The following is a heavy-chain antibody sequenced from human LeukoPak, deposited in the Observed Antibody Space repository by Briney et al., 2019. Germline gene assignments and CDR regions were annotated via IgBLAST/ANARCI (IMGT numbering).Heavy chain of an antibody. D-gene: IGHD3-10*01. CDR2: ISPSGTVI. V-gene: IGHV3-11*04. J-gene: IGHJ4*02. Sequence: GGSLRLSCSASGFTFTDYYMSWVRQAPGKGLEWVSYISPSGTVIYYGDSVKGRFTISRDNTKKSLYLQMNRLRAEVTAVYYGARDYNCWGQGNLVTVSS. CDR3: ARDYNC. CDR1: GFTFTDYY.